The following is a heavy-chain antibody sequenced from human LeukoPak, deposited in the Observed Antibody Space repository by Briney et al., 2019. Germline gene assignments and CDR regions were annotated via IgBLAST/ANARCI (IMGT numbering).Heavy chain of an antibody. CDR1: GYTFIGYY. CDR2: INPTSGGT. J-gene: IGHJ4*02. V-gene: IGHV1-2*02. Sequence: ASVKVSCKASGYTFIGYYIHWVRQAPGQGLEWMGWINPTSGGTNYAQKFQGRVTMTRDTSISTAYMELSRLRSDDTAVYYCARETSGSYSFDYWGQGTLVTVSS. CDR3: ARETSGSYSFDY. D-gene: IGHD1-26*01.